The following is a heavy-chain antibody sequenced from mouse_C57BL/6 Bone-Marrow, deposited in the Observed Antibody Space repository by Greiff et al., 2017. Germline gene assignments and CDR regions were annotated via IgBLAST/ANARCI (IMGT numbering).Heavy chain of an antibody. CDR1: GFTFNTYA. J-gene: IGHJ1*03. D-gene: IGHD1-1*01. Sequence: EVQLVESGGGLVQPKGSLKLSCAASGFTFNTYAMHWVRQAPGKGLEWVARIRSNSSNYATYYADSVKDRFTISRDDSHSMLYLQMNNLKTEDTAMYYCVRDRLPFYYGSSYWYFDVWGTGTTVTVSS. CDR2: IRSNSSNYAT. CDR3: VRDRLPFYYGSSYWYFDV. V-gene: IGHV10-3*01.